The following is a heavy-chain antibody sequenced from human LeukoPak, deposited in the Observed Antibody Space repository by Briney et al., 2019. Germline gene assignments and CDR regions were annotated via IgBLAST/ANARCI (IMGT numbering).Heavy chain of an antibody. CDR1: GFTFSSYT. CDR3: ARETVGATAPNWFDP. J-gene: IGHJ5*02. Sequence: PGGSLRLSCAASGFTFSSYTMSWVRQAPGKGLEWVSSISSSSSYIYYADSVKGRFTISRDNAKNSLYLQMNSLRAEDTAVYYCARETVGATAPNWFDPWGQGTLVTVSS. D-gene: IGHD1-26*01. CDR2: ISSSSSYI. V-gene: IGHV3-21*01.